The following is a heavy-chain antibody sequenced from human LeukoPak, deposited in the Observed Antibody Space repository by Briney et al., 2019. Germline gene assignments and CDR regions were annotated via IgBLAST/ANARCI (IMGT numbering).Heavy chain of an antibody. D-gene: IGHD6-13*01. V-gene: IGHV4-39*01. CDR3: ARRSIPAEGSFDP. CDR2: ISYSGSD. Sequence: PSETLSLTCSVSGGSMNTADYYWVRIRQTPGKGLEWIGRISYSGSDYYNPSLRSRVTMSVDTSKNQFSLELRSLTAADTAVYYCARRSIPAEGSFDPWGQGTLVTVSS. CDR1: GGSMNTADYY. J-gene: IGHJ5*02.